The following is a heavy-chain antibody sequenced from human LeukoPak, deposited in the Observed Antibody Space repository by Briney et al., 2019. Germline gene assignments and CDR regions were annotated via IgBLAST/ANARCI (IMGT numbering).Heavy chain of an antibody. Sequence: ASVTVSCKASGYTFTSYDINWVRQATGQGLEWMGWMNPNSGNTGYAQKFQGRVTMTRNTSISTAYMELSSLRSEDTAVYYCARDGVPAAIYGMDVWGQGTTVTVSS. J-gene: IGHJ6*02. D-gene: IGHD2-2*01. CDR1: GYTFTSYD. CDR2: MNPNSGNT. V-gene: IGHV1-8*01. CDR3: ARDGVPAAIYGMDV.